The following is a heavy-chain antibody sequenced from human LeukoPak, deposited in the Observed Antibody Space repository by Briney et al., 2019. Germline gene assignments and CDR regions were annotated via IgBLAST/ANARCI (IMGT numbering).Heavy chain of an antibody. CDR1: EFTFNNYA. V-gene: IGHV3-23*01. CDR3: AKSEGVGATDY. Sequence: GGSLRLSCAASEFTFNNYAMSWVRQAPGKGLEWVSTISGSVGSTYYADSVKGRFTISRDNSKNTLFLQMSSLRAEDTAVYYCAKSEGVGATDYWGQGTLVTVSS. J-gene: IGHJ4*02. D-gene: IGHD1-26*01. CDR2: ISGSVGST.